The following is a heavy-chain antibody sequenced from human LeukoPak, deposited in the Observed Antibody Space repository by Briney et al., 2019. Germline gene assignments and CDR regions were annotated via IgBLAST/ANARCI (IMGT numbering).Heavy chain of an antibody. CDR3: TSGRLFLFDF. J-gene: IGHJ4*02. Sequence: SQTLSLTFAISGDSVSNNSGAWNWIRQSPSRGLEWLGSTYYRSKWYNYYAVSVKSRITINPDTSKNQFSLQLNSVTPDDTALYYCTSGRLFLFDFWGQGTLVTVSS. CDR2: TYYRSKWYN. CDR1: GDSVSNNSGA. D-gene: IGHD3-3*01. V-gene: IGHV6-1*01.